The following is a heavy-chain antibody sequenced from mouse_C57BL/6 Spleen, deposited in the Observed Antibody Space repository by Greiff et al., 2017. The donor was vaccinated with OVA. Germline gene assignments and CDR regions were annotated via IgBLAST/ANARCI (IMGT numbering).Heavy chain of an antibody. J-gene: IGHJ4*01. CDR3: ASYDYYYAMDY. Sequence: VQLKESGPGLVKPSQSLSLTCSVTGYSITSGYYWNWIRQFPGNKLEWMGYISYDGSNNYNPSLKNRISITRDTSKNQFFLKLNSVTTEDTATYYCASYDYYYAMDYWGQGTSVTVSS. CDR2: ISYDGSN. V-gene: IGHV3-6*01. CDR1: GYSITSGYY. D-gene: IGHD2-4*01.